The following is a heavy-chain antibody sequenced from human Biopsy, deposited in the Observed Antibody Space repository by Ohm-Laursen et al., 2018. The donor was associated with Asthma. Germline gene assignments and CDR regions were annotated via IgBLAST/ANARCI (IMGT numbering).Heavy chain of an antibody. D-gene: IGHD6-13*01. CDR1: SGSGGYMRSGNYY. CDR3: VRGSSSWHHGPFHYYYGLDV. V-gene: IGHV4-39*01. CDR2: IYYSGTT. Sequence: SETLSLTCSLSSGSGGYMRSGNYYWGWIRQPPGKGLEWIGSIYYSGTTYSNPSLESRVTVSADRSRNQFSLKLTSVTAAVTAVYYCVRGSSSWHHGPFHYYYGLDVWGQGTTATVSS. J-gene: IGHJ6*02.